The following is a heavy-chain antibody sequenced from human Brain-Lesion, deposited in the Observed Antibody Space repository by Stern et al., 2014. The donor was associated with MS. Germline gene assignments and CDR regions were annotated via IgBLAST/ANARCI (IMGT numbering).Heavy chain of an antibody. V-gene: IGHV1-2*04. J-gene: IGHJ4*02. CDR3: ARGGRYYADY. Sequence: VQLLQSGAEVKKPGASVRVSCEASGNSFPHFYIHWVRQAHGQGLEWMGWINPNSGGTKFAQKFQGWVTITRDTSMTTAYMEVTSLTSDDTAVYYCARGGRYYADYWGQGTLVTVSS. D-gene: IGHD2-2*01. CDR1: GNSFPHFY. CDR2: INPNSGGT.